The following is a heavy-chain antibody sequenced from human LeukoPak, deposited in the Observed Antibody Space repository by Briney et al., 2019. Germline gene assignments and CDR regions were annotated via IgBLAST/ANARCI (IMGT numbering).Heavy chain of an antibody. D-gene: IGHD3-16*02. CDR1: GASISSSNYY. Sequence: ETLSLTCAVSGASISSSNYYWGWVRQAPGKGLVWVSRINSDGSSTSYADSVKGRFTISRDNSKNTVYLQMSSLRAEDTAVYYCAKGGSYRSQPYFDYWGQGTPVTVSS. CDR2: INSDGSST. J-gene: IGHJ4*02. V-gene: IGHV3-74*01. CDR3: AKGGSYRSQPYFDY.